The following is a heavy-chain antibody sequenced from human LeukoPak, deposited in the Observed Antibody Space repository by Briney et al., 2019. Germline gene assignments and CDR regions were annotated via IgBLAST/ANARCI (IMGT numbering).Heavy chain of an antibody. D-gene: IGHD5-12*01. Sequence: GGSLRLSCAASGFTFSSYCMNWVRQAPGKGLEWVSSISSSSTYIYYADSVKGRFTISRDNAKNSLYLQMNSLRAEDTAVYYCARDRGGGHYGYVYDYWGQGTLVTVSS. CDR3: ARDRGGGHYGYVYDY. V-gene: IGHV3-21*01. J-gene: IGHJ4*02. CDR2: ISSSSTYI. CDR1: GFTFSSYC.